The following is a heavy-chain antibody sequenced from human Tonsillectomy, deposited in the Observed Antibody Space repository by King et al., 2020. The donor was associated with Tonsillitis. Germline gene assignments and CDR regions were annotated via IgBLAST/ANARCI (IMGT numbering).Heavy chain of an antibody. CDR2: ISSSSSYI. D-gene: IGHD3-22*01. Sequence: QLVQSGGGLVKPGGSLRLSCAASGFTFSSYSMNWVRQAPGKGLEWVSSISSSSSYIYYADSVKGRFTISRDNAKNSLYLQMNSLRAEDTAVYYCARDDYYDSSGYVTYYGMDVWGLGTTVTVSS. CDR1: GFTFSSYS. V-gene: IGHV3-21*01. CDR3: ARDDYYDSSGYVTYYGMDV. J-gene: IGHJ6*02.